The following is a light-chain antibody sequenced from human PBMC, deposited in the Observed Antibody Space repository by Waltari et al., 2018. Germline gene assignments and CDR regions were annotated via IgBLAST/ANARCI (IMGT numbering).Light chain of an antibody. CDR3: QQRSNWMFT. CDR1: QSVNNS. Sequence: EIVLTQSPATLSLSPGDRATLSCRASQSVNNSLGWYQQKPGQAPRLLIYDASRRATDIPARFSGGGSGTDFTLTISSLDPEDFAVFYCQQRSNWMFTFGQGTKLDIK. V-gene: IGKV3-11*01. CDR2: DAS. J-gene: IGKJ2*01.